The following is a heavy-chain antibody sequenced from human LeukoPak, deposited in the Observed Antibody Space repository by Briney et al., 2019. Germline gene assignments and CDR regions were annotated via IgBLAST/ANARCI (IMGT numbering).Heavy chain of an antibody. CDR1: GGSISSGGYY. D-gene: IGHD2-15*01. Sequence: PSQTLSLTCTVSGGSISSGGYYWSWIRQPPGKGLEWIGYVYHSGSTYYNPSLKSRVTISVDRSKNQFSLKLSSVTAADTAVYYCARDHCSGGSCYSGTDWFDPWGQGTLVTVSS. J-gene: IGHJ5*02. CDR3: ARDHCSGGSCYSGTDWFDP. CDR2: VYHSGST. V-gene: IGHV4-30-2*01.